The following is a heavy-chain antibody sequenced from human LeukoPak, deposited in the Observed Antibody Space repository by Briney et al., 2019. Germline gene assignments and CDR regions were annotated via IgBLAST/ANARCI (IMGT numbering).Heavy chain of an antibody. D-gene: IGHD1-26*01. Sequence: SETLSLTCTVSGGSVSSYNWTWIRQPAGMGLELIGRIYTSGITNYSPSLRSRVTMSLDTSKNQFSLKLSSVTAADTAVYYCARLGHPGWARYWFDPWGQGTLVTVSS. CDR1: GGSVSSYN. V-gene: IGHV4-4*07. J-gene: IGHJ5*02. CDR2: IYTSGIT. CDR3: ARLGHPGWARYWFDP.